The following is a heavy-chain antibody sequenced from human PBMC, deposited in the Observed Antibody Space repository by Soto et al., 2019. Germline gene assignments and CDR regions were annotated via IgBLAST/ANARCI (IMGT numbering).Heavy chain of an antibody. CDR2: FYSSRRL. CDR3: ARMYSSGSGWFHP. Sequence: SETLSLTCFVSGYSITAAGYYWSWIRHYPVKGWVFIGIFYSSRRLLYNPSLRSRFAISEETSSNHSSMSLTSVTAADTARYYCARMYSSGSGWFHPLGQGTLVTVSS. V-gene: IGHV4-31*03. D-gene: IGHD6-19*01. J-gene: IGHJ5*02. CDR1: GYSITAAGYY.